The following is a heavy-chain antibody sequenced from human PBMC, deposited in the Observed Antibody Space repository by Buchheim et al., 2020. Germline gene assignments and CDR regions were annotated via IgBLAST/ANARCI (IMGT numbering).Heavy chain of an antibody. CDR2: ISGSGGST. D-gene: IGHD4-17*01. Sequence: EVQLLESGGGLVQPGGSLRLSCAASGFTFSSYAMSWVRQAPGKGLEWVSAISGSGGSTYYADSVKGRFIISRDDYKNTLFLKMNSLRAEDTAVYYCAKETYGDYGAGPFDYWGKGTL. CDR3: AKETYGDYGAGPFDY. J-gene: IGHJ4*02. V-gene: IGHV3-23*01. CDR1: GFTFSSYA.